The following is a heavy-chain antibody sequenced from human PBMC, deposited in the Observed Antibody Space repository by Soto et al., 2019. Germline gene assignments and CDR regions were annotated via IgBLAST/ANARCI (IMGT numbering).Heavy chain of an antibody. D-gene: IGHD3-3*01. J-gene: IGHJ6*03. CDR3: ARLYYDFWSGYYKEGKDYYYYMDV. Sequence: PGESLKISCKGSGYSFTSYWIGWVRQMPGKGLEWMGIIYPGDSDTRYSPSFQGQVTISADKSISTAYLQWSSLKASDTAMYYCARLYYDFWSGYYKEGKDYYYYMDVWGKGTTVTVSS. CDR2: IYPGDSDT. CDR1: GYSFTSYW. V-gene: IGHV5-51*01.